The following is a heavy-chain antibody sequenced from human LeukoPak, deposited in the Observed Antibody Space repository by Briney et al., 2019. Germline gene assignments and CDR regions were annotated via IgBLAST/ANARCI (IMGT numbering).Heavy chain of an antibody. Sequence: GGSLRLSGAASGFTCSSSWMSWVRQAPGKGLEWVTNIKPDGSEKYYVDSVKGRFTISRDNAKNSLYLQMNSLRAEDTAVYYCARDLGGSGSGVILDWGQGTLVTVSS. D-gene: IGHD6-19*01. V-gene: IGHV3-7*01. CDR2: IKPDGSEK. J-gene: IGHJ4*02. CDR3: ARDLGGSGSGVILD. CDR1: GFTCSSSW.